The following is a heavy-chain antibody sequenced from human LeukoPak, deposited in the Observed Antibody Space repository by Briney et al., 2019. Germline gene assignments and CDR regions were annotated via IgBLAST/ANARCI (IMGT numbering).Heavy chain of an antibody. CDR2: IYTSGST. CDR1: GGSISSYY. J-gene: IGHJ3*02. V-gene: IGHV4-4*07. CDR3: ARRGYPRDAFDI. D-gene: IGHD5-18*01. Sequence: SETLSLICTVSGGSISSYYWSWIRQPAGKGLEWIGRIYTSGSTNYNPSLKSRVTMSVDTSKNQFSLKLSSVTAADTAVYYCARRGYPRDAFDIWGQGTMVTVSS.